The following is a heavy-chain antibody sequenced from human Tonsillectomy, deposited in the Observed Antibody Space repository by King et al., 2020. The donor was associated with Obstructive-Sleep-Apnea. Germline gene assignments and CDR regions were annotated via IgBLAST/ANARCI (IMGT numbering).Heavy chain of an antibody. CDR1: GFSFSNAW. V-gene: IGHV3-15*01. CDR2: IKSKTDGGTT. Sequence: VQLVESGGGLVKTGGSLRLSCAASGFSFSNAWMSWVRQAPGKGLEWVGLIKSKTDGGTTDYAAPVKGRFTISRDDSKNTLYLQMNSLKIEDTAVYYCTTGRTYWYYYYGMDVWGQGTTVTVSS. CDR3: TTGRTYWYYYYGMDV. J-gene: IGHJ6*02. D-gene: IGHD1-14*01.